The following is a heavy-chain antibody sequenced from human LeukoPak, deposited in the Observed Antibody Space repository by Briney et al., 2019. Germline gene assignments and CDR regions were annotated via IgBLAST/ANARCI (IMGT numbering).Heavy chain of an antibody. CDR1: GGSISSYY. D-gene: IGHD3-22*01. J-gene: IGHJ3*02. CDR2: IYTSGST. V-gene: IGHV4-4*07. CDR3: ARLRITMIVVVDAFDI. Sequence: SETLSLTCTVSGGSISSYYWSWIRQPAGKGLEWIGRIYTSGSTNYNPSLKSRVTMSVDTSKNQFSLKLSSVTAADTAVYYCARLRITMIVVVDAFDIWGQGTMVTVSS.